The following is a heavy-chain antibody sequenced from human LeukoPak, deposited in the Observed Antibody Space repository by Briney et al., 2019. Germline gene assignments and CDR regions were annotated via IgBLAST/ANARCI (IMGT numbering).Heavy chain of an antibody. CDR3: AKGTRIAVAGTQIIDY. CDR2: LSGRGSNT. J-gene: IGHJ4*02. V-gene: IGHV3-23*01. D-gene: IGHD6-19*01. Sequence: GGSLRLSCAASGFNFTNYAMSWVRQAPAKGLEWVSGLSGRGSNTYYADSVKGRFTISRDNSKNTLYLQMNSLRAEDTAVYYCAKGTRIAVAGTQIIDYWGQGTLVTVSS. CDR1: GFNFTNYA.